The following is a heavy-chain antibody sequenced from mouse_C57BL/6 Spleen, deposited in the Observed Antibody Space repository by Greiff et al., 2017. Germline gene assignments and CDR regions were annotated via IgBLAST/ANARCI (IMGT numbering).Heavy chain of an antibody. V-gene: IGHV1-52*01. CDR2: IDPSDSET. CDR1: GYTFTSYW. CDR3: ARGGYDYEFAY. J-gene: IGHJ3*01. Sequence: QVQLQQPGAELVRPGSSVKLSCKASGYTFTSYWMHWVKQRPIQGLEWIGNIDPSDSETHYNQKFKDKATLTVDKSSSTAYMQLSSLTSEDSAVYYCARGGYDYEFAYWGQGTLVTVSA. D-gene: IGHD2-4*01.